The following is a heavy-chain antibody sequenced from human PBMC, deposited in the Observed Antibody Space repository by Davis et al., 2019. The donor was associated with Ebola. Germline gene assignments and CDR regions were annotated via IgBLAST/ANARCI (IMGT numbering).Heavy chain of an antibody. Sequence: SETLSLTCTVSGGSISSGAYYWGWIRQPPGKGLEWIASIYYSGSTYFNPSLKSRVTISVDTSKNQFSLKLSSVTAADTAVYYCARCNYDFWSGYPRKKTNWFDPWDQGTLVTVSS. V-gene: IGHV4-39*07. J-gene: IGHJ5*02. CDR3: ARCNYDFWSGYPRKKTNWFDP. CDR1: GGSISSGAYY. CDR2: IYYSGST. D-gene: IGHD3-3*01.